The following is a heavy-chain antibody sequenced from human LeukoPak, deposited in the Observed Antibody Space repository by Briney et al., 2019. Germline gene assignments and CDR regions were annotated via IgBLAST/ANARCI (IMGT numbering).Heavy chain of an antibody. J-gene: IGHJ4*02. V-gene: IGHV1-69*06. CDR3: ATARRSYDFWSGLRY. CDR2: IIPIFGTA. D-gene: IGHD3-3*01. Sequence: ASVKVSCKASGGTFSSYAISWVRQAPGQGLEWMGGIIPIFGTANYAQKFQGRVTMTEDTSTDTAYMELSSLRSEDTAVYYCATARRSYDFWSGLRYWGQGTLVTVSS. CDR1: GGTFSSYA.